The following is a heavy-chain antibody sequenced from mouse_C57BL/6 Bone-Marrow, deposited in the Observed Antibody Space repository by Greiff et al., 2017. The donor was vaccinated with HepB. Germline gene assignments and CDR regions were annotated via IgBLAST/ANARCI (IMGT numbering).Heavy chain of an antibody. V-gene: IGHV1-5*01. CDR3: TRYYGSKSPFAY. CDR2: IYHGNSDT. Sequence: VQLQQSGTVLARPGASVKMSCKTSGYTFTSYWMHWVKQRPGQGLEWIGAIYHGNSDTSYNQKFKGKAKLTAVTSASTAYMELSSLTNEDSAVYYCTRYYGSKSPFAYWGQGTLVTVSA. D-gene: IGHD1-1*01. CDR1: GYTFTSYW. J-gene: IGHJ3*01.